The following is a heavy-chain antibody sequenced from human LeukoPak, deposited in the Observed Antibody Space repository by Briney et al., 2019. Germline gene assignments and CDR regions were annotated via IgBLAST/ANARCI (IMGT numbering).Heavy chain of an antibody. J-gene: IGHJ4*02. V-gene: IGHV3-7*01. CDR2: INPDGDGM. Sequence: SGGSLRLSCTASGFTLSRSWMNWIRQAPGKGLECVANINPDGDGMRFVDSVKGRFTMSRDNAQSSLHLQMNSLRVEDTAFYYCAAWTDRGYSYWGQGVLGTVSS. CDR3: AAWTDRGYSY. D-gene: IGHD5-12*01. CDR1: GFTLSRSW.